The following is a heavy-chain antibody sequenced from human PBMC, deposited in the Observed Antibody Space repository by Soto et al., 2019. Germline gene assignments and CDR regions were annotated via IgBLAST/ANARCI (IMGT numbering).Heavy chain of an antibody. D-gene: IGHD2-21*01. CDR3: ARSDGYTFNWLDS. CDR2: MNPNSGNT. Sequence: QVQLVQSGAEVKTPGASVKVSCKASGYTFATYDMNWVRQAPGQGLEWMGWMNPNSGNTGYAQKFQGRLTMPSDTALRVAHVALSSLRNAHTAVYYCARSDGYTFNWLDSWGQGTLVTVSA. V-gene: IGHV1-8*01. J-gene: IGHJ5*01. CDR1: GYTFATYD.